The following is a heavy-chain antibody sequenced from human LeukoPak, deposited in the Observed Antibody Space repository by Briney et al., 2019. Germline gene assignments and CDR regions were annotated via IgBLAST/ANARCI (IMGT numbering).Heavy chain of an antibody. CDR3: ARDYGDYFDY. J-gene: IGHJ4*02. D-gene: IGHD4-17*01. CDR2: IKQDGSEK. Sequence: VANIKQDGSEKYYVDSVKGRFTISRDNAKNSLYLQMNSLRAEDTAVYYCARDYGDYFDYWGQGTLVTVSS. V-gene: IGHV3-7*01.